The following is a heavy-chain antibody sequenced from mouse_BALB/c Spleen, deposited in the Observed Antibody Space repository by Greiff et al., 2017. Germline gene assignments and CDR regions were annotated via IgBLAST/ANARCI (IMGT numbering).Heavy chain of an antibody. Sequence: EVKLVESGGGLVKPGGFLKPPCASPGFPFSDYFLFWVRPTPEKRLEWVATLSDGGSYTYYPDSVTGRFTISRDNAKNNLYLQMSSLKSEDTAKYYCAREGALFAYWGQGTLVTVSA. CDR2: LSDGGSYT. CDR1: GFPFSDYF. CDR3: AREGALFAY. V-gene: IGHV5-4*02. J-gene: IGHJ3*01.